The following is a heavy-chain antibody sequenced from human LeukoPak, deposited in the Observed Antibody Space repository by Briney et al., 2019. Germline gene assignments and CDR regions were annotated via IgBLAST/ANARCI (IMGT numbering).Heavy chain of an antibody. CDR1: GFRFSGYW. V-gene: IGHV3-74*01. Sequence: GGSLRLSCAGSGFRFSGYWMHWVRQAPGKGLVWVSRIQGDERSASYGDSVRGRFTISKDNAKNILYLQMDSLRVEDTAVYYCVRGRTGTIFGVVPVNPLGYWGQGTLVTVSS. CDR3: VRGRTGTIFGVVPVNPLGY. J-gene: IGHJ4*02. D-gene: IGHD3-3*01. CDR2: IQGDERSA.